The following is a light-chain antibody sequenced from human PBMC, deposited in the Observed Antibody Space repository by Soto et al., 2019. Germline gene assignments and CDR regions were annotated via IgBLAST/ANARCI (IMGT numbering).Light chain of an antibody. V-gene: IGKV3-15*01. CDR3: QQYNNWPPIT. CDR1: QGVTTN. J-gene: IGKJ5*01. CDR2: GAS. Sequence: EIVMTQSPAALSVSPGERATLSCRAGQGVTTNLAWYQKKPGQAPRLLIYGASTRATGIPARFSGSGSGTEFTLTISSLQSEDFAVYYCQQYNNWPPITVGQGTRLEIK.